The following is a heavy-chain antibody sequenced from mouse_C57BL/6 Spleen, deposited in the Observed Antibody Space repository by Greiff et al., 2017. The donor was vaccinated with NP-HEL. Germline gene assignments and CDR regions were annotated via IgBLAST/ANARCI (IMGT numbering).Heavy chain of an antibody. D-gene: IGHD1-1*01. CDR3: ARHEDTYYYGSSFPWFAY. Sequence: QVQLQQSGAELVKPGASVKLSCKASGYTFTEYTIHWVKQRSGQGLEWIGWFYPGSGSIKYNEKFKDKATLTADKSSRTVYMEISRLTSEDSAVYVCARHEDTYYYGSSFPWFAYWGQGTLVTVSA. CDR2: FYPGSGSI. V-gene: IGHV1-62-2*01. J-gene: IGHJ3*01. CDR1: GYTFTEYT.